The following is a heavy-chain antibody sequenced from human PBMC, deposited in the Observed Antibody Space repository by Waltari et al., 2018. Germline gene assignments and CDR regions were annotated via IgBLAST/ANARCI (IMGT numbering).Heavy chain of an antibody. Sequence: EVQLVESGGGLVQPGGSLRLSCAASGFTFSSYWMSWVRQAPGKGLEWVANIKQDGSEKYYVDSVKGRFTISRDNAKNSLYLQMNSLRAEDTAVYYCARAVGYCSSTSCYPDAFDIWGQGTMVTVSS. CDR1: GFTFSSYW. CDR2: IKQDGSEK. J-gene: IGHJ3*02. D-gene: IGHD2-2*01. CDR3: ARAVGYCSSTSCYPDAFDI. V-gene: IGHV3-7*01.